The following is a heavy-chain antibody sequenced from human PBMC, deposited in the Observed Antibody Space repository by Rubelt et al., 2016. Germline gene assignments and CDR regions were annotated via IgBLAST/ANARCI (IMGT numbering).Heavy chain of an antibody. V-gene: IGHV3-20*04. D-gene: IGHD3-16*02. CDR1: GFTFDDYG. J-gene: IGHJ4*02. CDR2: INWNGGST. Sequence: EVQLVESGGGVVRPGGSLRLSCAASGFTFDDYGLTWVRQPPGKGLEWVSGINWNGGSTGYADSVKGRFTISRDNAKNSLYLQMNSLRAEETALYYCAREMIAFGGVIATTYNFWGQGTLVTVSS. CDR3: AREMIAFGGVIATTYNF.